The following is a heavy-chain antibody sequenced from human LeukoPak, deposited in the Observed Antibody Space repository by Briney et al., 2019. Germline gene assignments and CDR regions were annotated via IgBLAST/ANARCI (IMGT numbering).Heavy chain of an antibody. Sequence: SETLSLTCNVSGDSISSDYWSWIRQPPGKGLEWIGHIYYSGSTNYNPSLKSRVTISVDTSKNQFSLKLSSVTAADTAVYYCARLPTTSAWFDPWGQGTLVTVSS. CDR3: ARLPTTSAWFDP. V-gene: IGHV4-59*01. CDR2: IYYSGST. D-gene: IGHD1-1*01. CDR1: GDSISSDY. J-gene: IGHJ5*02.